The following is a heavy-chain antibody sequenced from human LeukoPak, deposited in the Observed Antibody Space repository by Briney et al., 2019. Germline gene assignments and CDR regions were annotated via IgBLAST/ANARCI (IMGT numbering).Heavy chain of an antibody. V-gene: IGHV3-33*06. CDR2: IWYDGSNK. CDR1: GFTFSSYG. J-gene: IGHJ3*02. CDR3: AKSPSLQAFDI. Sequence: GRSLRLPCAASGFTFSSYGMHWVRQAPGKGLEWVAVIWYDGSNKYYADSVKGRFTISRDNSKNTLYLQMNSLRAEDTAVYYCAKSPSLQAFDIWGQGTMVTVSS.